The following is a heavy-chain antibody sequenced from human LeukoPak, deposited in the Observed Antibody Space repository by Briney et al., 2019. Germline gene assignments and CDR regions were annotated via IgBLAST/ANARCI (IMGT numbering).Heavy chain of an antibody. CDR1: GYTFTSYA. Sequence: GASVKVSCKASGYTFTSYAMHWVRQAPGQRLEWMGWINAGNGNTKYSQKFQGRVTITRDTSASTAYMELSSLRSEDTAVYYCARDRGYCTNGVCYYFDYWGQGTLVTVSS. J-gene: IGHJ4*02. D-gene: IGHD2-8*01. CDR2: INAGNGNT. V-gene: IGHV1-3*01. CDR3: ARDRGYCTNGVCYYFDY.